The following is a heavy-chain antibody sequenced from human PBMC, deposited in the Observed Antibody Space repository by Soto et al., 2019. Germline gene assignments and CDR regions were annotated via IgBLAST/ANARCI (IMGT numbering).Heavy chain of an antibody. CDR3: ASLFPLYGAYLGHFDY. CDR2: IYYSGTT. Sequence: QVQLQESGPGLVKPSQTLSLTCTVSGGSISSGGYYWSWIRQHPGKGLEWIGYIYYSGTTYYNPSLKSRVTISVDTSKTQFSLKLSSVTASDTAVYYCASLFPLYGAYLGHFDYWGQGTLVTVSS. D-gene: IGHD4-17*01. V-gene: IGHV4-31*03. CDR1: GGSISSGGYY. J-gene: IGHJ4*02.